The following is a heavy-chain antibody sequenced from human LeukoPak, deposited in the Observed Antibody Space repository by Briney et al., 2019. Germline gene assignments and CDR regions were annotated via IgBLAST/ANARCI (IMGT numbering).Heavy chain of an antibody. CDR1: GFTFSSYS. V-gene: IGHV3-48*01. CDR2: ISSSSSTI. J-gene: IGHJ4*02. D-gene: IGHD5-12*01. Sequence: PGGSLRLSCAASGFTFSSYSMNWVRQAPGKGLEWVSYISSSSSTIYYGDSVKGRFAISRDNAKNSLYLQMNSLRAEDTAVYYCARGRGDGGYSGYEDFDYWGQGTLVAVSS. CDR3: ARGRGDGGYSGYEDFDY.